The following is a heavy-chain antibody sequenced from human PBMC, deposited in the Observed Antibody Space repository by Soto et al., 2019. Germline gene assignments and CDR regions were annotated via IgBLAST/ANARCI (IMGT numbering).Heavy chain of an antibody. D-gene: IGHD1-1*01. CDR3: ARRFSGTGRHFDY. CDR2: INQSGST. J-gene: IGHJ4*02. Sequence: QVQLQQWGAGLLKPSETLSLSCAVYGASFSGYYWNWIRQPPGKGLEWIGEINQSGSTNYSPSLKTRVTISVDTSKKQFSLRVSSVTAADTSVYYCARRFSGTGRHFDYWGQGTLVTVSS. V-gene: IGHV4-34*02. CDR1: GASFSGYY.